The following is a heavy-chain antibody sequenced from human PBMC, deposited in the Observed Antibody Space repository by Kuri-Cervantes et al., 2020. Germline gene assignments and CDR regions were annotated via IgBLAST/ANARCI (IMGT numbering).Heavy chain of an antibody. J-gene: IGHJ5*02. CDR3: VREGLEWFPNWFDP. CDR1: GFTFSSYA. V-gene: IGHV3-48*01. CDR2: ITGTSSTI. Sequence: GESLKISCAASGFTFSSYAMSWVRQAPGKGLEWISYITGTSSTIYYADSVKGRFSISRDNAQNSLYLQMNSLRAEDTAVYYCVREGLEWFPNWFDPWGQGTLVTVSS. D-gene: IGHD3-3*01.